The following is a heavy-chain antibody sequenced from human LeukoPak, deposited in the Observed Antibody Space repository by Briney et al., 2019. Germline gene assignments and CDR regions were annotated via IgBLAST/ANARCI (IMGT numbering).Heavy chain of an antibody. CDR3: ARVHCSSTSCYDILFDY. Sequence: GGSLRLSCAASGFTFSSYEMNWVRQAPGKGLEWVSYISSSGSTIYYADSVKGRFTISRDNAKNSLYLQMNSLRAEDTAVYYCARVHCSSTSCYDILFDYWGQGTLVTVSS. V-gene: IGHV3-48*03. J-gene: IGHJ4*02. D-gene: IGHD2-2*01. CDR1: GFTFSSYE. CDR2: ISSSGSTI.